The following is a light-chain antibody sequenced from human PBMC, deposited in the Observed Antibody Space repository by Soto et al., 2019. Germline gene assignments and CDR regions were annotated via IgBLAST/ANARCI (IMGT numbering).Light chain of an antibody. CDR2: DSS. CDR3: QQRNDWPST. Sequence: EIVLTQSPATLSLSPVERATLSCRASQSVGTYFAWYQQKPGQAPRLLIYDSSNGATGIPARFSGSGSGTDFTLTISSLEPEDFAEYYCQQRNDWPSTFGGGTKVEIK. CDR1: QSVGTY. V-gene: IGKV3-11*01. J-gene: IGKJ4*01.